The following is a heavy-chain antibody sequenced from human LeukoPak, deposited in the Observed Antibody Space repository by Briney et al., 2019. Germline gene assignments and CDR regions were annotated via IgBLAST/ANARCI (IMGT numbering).Heavy chain of an antibody. D-gene: IGHD3-22*01. CDR1: GFTVSSNY. CDR3: ARDLGQYYDTSDNWFDP. Sequence: GGSLRLSCAASGFTVSSNYMSWVRQAPGKGLEWVSVIYSSGTTYYADSVKGRSTISRDNSKNTLYLQMNTLRAEDTAVYYCARDLGQYYDTSDNWFDPWGRGTLVTVSS. CDR2: IYSSGTT. V-gene: IGHV3-66*01. J-gene: IGHJ5*02.